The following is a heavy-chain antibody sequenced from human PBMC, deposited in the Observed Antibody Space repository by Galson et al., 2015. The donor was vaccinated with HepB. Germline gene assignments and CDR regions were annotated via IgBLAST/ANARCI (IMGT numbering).Heavy chain of an antibody. D-gene: IGHD6-13*01. CDR1: GFTFSTAW. Sequence: SLRLSCAASGFTFSTAWMSWVRQAPGKGLEWVGRIKRKTDGGTTDYAAPVKGRFTISRDDSKNTMYLQMNSLQTEDTAVYYCTTGSSWYWGQGTLVTVSS. CDR3: TTGSSWY. J-gene: IGHJ4*02. CDR2: IKRKTDGGTT. V-gene: IGHV3-15*01.